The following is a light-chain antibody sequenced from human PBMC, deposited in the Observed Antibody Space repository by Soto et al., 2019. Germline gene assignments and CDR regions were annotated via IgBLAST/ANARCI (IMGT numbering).Light chain of an antibody. J-gene: IGKJ1*01. CDR3: QQSNNYPWT. CDR1: QYIHNY. V-gene: IGKV1-5*03. CDR2: VAA. Sequence: DIQMTQSPSTLSASVGDRVTITCRASQYIHNYLAWYQQKPGEAPKLLIYVAANLESGVPSRFSGSGTGTEFTLTISSLQPDDFATYYCQQSNNYPWTFGQGTRVEI.